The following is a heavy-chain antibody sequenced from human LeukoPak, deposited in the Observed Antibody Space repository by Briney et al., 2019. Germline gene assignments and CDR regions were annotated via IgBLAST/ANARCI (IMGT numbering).Heavy chain of an antibody. CDR3: ARDDNWNDVSGYYGMDV. CDR2: IYYSGCT. J-gene: IGHJ6*02. Sequence: SETLSLTCTVSGGSISSYYWSWIRQPPGKGLEWIGYIYYSGCTNYNPSLKSRVTISVDTSKNQFSLKLSSVTAADTAVYYCARDDNWNDVSGYYGMDVWGQGTTVTVSS. CDR1: GGSISSYY. V-gene: IGHV4-59*01. D-gene: IGHD1-20*01.